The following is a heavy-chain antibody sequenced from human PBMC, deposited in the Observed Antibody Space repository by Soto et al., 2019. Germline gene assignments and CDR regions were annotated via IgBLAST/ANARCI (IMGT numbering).Heavy chain of an antibody. CDR3: AREIVGARSYYYYYGMDV. V-gene: IGHV4-31*03. CDR1: GGSISSGGYY. CDR2: IYYSGST. Sequence: SETLSLTCTVSGGSISSGGYYWSWIRQHPGKGLEWIGYIYYSGSTYYNPSLKSRVTISVDTSKNQFSLKLSSVTAADTAVYYCAREIVGARSYYYYYGMDVWGQGTKVTVSS. J-gene: IGHJ6*02. D-gene: IGHD1-26*01.